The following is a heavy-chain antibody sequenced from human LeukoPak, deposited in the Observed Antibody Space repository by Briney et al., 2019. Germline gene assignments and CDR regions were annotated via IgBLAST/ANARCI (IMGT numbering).Heavy chain of an antibody. CDR3: AREWVVIGYFDY. CDR2: IYYSGST. J-gene: IGHJ4*02. Sequence: NPSETLSLSCTVSGGSISSSSYYWGWIRQPPGKGLEWVGRIYYSGSTYYNPSLKSRATISVATSKNQFSLKLSSVTAADTGVYYCAREWVVIGYFDYWGQGTLVTVSS. CDR1: GGSISSSSYY. D-gene: IGHD2-21*01. V-gene: IGHV4-39*02.